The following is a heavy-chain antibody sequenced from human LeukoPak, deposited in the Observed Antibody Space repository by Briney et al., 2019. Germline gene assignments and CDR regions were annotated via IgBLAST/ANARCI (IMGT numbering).Heavy chain of an antibody. J-gene: IGHJ5*02. V-gene: IGHV4-59*01. D-gene: IGHD3-10*01. CDR3: ARGSKYYGSGT. Sequence: SETLSLTCTVSGGSISTYYWSWIRQPPGKGLEWIGYIYYSGSTNYNPSLKSRVTISVDTSKNQFSLKLSSVTAADTAVHYCARGSKYYGSGTWGQGTLVTVSS. CDR1: GGSISTYY. CDR2: IYYSGST.